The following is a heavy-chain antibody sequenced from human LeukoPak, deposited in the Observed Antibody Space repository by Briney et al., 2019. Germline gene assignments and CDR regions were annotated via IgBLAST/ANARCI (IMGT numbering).Heavy chain of an antibody. D-gene: IGHD6-19*01. J-gene: IGHJ4*02. V-gene: IGHV3-23*01. Sequence: GGSLRLSCAASGFIFTNYAMSWVRQAPEKGLEWISAISVDGDYIYYADSVKGRFTISRDNSKNTLYLQMNSLRAEDTAVYYCAKCRWVRQWLVQLFFDYWGQGTLVTVSS. CDR3: AKCRWVRQWLVQLFFDY. CDR2: ISVDGDYI. CDR1: GFIFTNYA.